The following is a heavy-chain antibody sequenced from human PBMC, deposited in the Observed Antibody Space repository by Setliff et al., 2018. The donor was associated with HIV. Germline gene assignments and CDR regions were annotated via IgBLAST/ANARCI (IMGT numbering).Heavy chain of an antibody. CDR3: ARARLQGIVTAVGPRDNCLDP. Sequence: GASVKAFCKASGYSFINYGISWVRQAPGQGLEWMGWISAYNGNTDYAPRFLGRVTMTTDAFTSTAYMELRSLTSDDTAVYYCARARLQGIVTAVGPRDNCLDPWGQGTRVTVSS. V-gene: IGHV1-18*01. J-gene: IGHJ5*02. D-gene: IGHD1-26*01. CDR2: ISAYNGNT. CDR1: GYSFINYG.